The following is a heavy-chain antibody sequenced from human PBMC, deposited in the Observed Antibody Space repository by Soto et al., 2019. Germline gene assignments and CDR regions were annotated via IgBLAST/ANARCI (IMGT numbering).Heavy chain of an antibody. D-gene: IGHD3-10*01. Sequence: EVQLLESGGGLVQPGGSLRLSCAASGFTFSSYAMSWVRQAPGKGLEWVSAISGSGGSTYYADSVKGRFTISRDNSKTTLYLQMNGRRAEDTAVYYGAKYRLGWFEPYYYMDVWGKGTTVTVSS. V-gene: IGHV3-23*01. CDR3: AKYRLGWFEPYYYMDV. J-gene: IGHJ6*03. CDR1: GFTFSSYA. CDR2: ISGSGGST.